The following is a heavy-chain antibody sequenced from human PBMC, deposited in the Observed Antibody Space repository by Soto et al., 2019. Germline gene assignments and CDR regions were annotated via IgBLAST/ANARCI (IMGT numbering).Heavy chain of an antibody. V-gene: IGHV1-69*02. CDR3: ARSRGYCSGGSGYSGAFDI. Sequence: QVQLVQSGAEVKKPGSSVKVSCKASGGTFSSYTISWVRQAPGQGLEWMGRIIPILGIANYAQKFQGRVTITADKSTSPAYMELSSLRAEDTAVYYCARSRGYCSGGSGYSGAFDIWGQGTMVTVSS. CDR1: GGTFSSYT. D-gene: IGHD2-15*01. CDR2: IIPILGIA. J-gene: IGHJ3*02.